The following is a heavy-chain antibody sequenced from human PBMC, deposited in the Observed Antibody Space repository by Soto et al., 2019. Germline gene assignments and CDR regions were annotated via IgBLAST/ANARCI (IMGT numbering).Heavy chain of an antibody. V-gene: IGHV4-39*01. CDR3: ARRAAYCGGDCYNNWFAP. Sequence: SETLSLTCTVSGGSISSSSYYWGWIRQPPGKGLEWIGSIYYSGSNYYNPSLKSRVTISVDTSKNQFSLKLSSVTAADTAVYYCARRAAYCGGDCYNNWFAPWGQGTLVTVSS. CDR2: IYYSGSN. CDR1: GGSISSSSYY. D-gene: IGHD2-21*02. J-gene: IGHJ5*02.